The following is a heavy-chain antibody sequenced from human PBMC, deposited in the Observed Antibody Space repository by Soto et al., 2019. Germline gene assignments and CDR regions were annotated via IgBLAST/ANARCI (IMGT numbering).Heavy chain of an antibody. V-gene: IGHV3-33*01. CDR2: IRYDGSNT. CDR1: GFTFSAYG. J-gene: IGHJ4*02. Sequence: QVQLVESGGGVVQPGSSLRLSCAAPGFTFSAYGMHWVRRAPGKGVEWVAVIRYDGSNTYYADSLKGRFTISRDNPKNTLYLQMNSLRAEDTAVYYCARDGVGATTYFGYFDYWGQGTLVTVSS. D-gene: IGHD1-26*01. CDR3: ARDGVGATTYFGYFDY.